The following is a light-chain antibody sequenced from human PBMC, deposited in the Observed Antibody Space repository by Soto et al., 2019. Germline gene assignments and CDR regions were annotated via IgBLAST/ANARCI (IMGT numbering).Light chain of an antibody. Sequence: DIQMTQSPSSLSASVGDRVTITCRASQTINSFLNWYQQKPGKAPKLLIYGASNLQSGVPSRFSGSGSGTDFTLTISSLQPEDFAVYYCQKSYSSVRTFGQGTKVDNK. CDR3: QKSYSSVRT. CDR2: GAS. J-gene: IGKJ1*01. CDR1: QTINSF. V-gene: IGKV1-39*01.